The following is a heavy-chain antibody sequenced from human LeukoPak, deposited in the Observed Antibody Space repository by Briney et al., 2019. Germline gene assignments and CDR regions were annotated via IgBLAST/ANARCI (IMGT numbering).Heavy chain of an antibody. CDR2: ISSSGRLM. J-gene: IGHJ6*02. CDR1: GFTFSEYY. V-gene: IGHV3-11*01. D-gene: IGHD1-20*01. Sequence: PGGSLRLSCAASGFTFSEYYINWIRQAPGKGLEWVSHISSSGRLMQYADSVRGRFTITRDNAQNFMSRQMNNLKPEDTAVYYCARDTNNGLDVWGRGTTVTVS. CDR3: ARDTNNGLDV.